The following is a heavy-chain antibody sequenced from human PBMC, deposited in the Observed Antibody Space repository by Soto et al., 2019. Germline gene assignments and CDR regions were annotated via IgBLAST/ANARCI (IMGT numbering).Heavy chain of an antibody. CDR1: GFTVSSNY. CDR3: ARDTRHYYDSSGYYFRWFDP. Sequence: GVSLRLSCAASGFTVSSNYMSWVRQAPGKGLEWVSVIYSGGSTYYADSVKGRFTISRDNSKNTLYLQMNSLRADDKAVYYCARDTRHYYDSSGYYFRWFDPWGQGTLVTVSS. J-gene: IGHJ5*02. D-gene: IGHD3-22*01. V-gene: IGHV3-53*01. CDR2: IYSGGST.